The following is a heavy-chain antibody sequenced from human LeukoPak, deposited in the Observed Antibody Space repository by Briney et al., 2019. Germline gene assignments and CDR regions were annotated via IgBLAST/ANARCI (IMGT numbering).Heavy chain of an antibody. CDR2: ISGSGGST. V-gene: IGHV3-23*01. D-gene: IGHD3-10*02. Sequence: GGSLLLSCAASGFTFSSYAMSWGRQAPGKGLEWVSAISGSGGSTYYEASVKGRFTISRDNAKNSLYLQMNSLRAEDTAVYYCAELGITMIGGVWGKGTTVTISS. CDR3: AELGITMIGGV. J-gene: IGHJ6*04. CDR1: GFTFSSYA.